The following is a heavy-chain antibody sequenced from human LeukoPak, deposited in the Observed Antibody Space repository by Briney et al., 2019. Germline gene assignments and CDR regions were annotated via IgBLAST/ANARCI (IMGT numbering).Heavy chain of an antibody. CDR2: IKYDGSEK. J-gene: IGHJ4*02. CDR3: ARNKRGDY. V-gene: IGHV3-7*01. D-gene: IGHD1-1*01. CDR1: GFNFTTYW. Sequence: GGSLRLSCAVSGFNFTTYWMSWARQAPGKGLEWVANIKYDGSEKYYVDSVKGRFTISRDNAKNSLFLQMNSLRAEDTAIYYCARNKRGDYWGQGTLVTVSS.